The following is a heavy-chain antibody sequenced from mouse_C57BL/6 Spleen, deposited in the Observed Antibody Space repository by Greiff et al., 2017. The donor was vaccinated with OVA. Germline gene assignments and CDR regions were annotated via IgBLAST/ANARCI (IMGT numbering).Heavy chain of an antibody. Sequence: QVQLQQPGAELVKPGASVKLSCKASGYTFTSYWMQWVKQRPGQGLEWIGEIDPSDGHTNYNQKFKGKATLTVDTSSSTAYMQLSSLTSEDSAVFYFARAEGMGYWGQGTTLTVSS. V-gene: IGHV1-50*01. CDR3: ARAEGMGY. CDR1: GYTFTSYW. J-gene: IGHJ2*01. CDR2: IDPSDGHT. D-gene: IGHD2-10*02.